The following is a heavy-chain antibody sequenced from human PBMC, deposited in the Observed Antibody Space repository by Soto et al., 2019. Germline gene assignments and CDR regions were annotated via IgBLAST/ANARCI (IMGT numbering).Heavy chain of an antibody. Sequence: ARSLRLSCTASGFSFSTYAMSWVRQPPSKGLEWVSPLTRPAGITYYAASLKGRFTISRDKSNNTLYLQMSSLRAEDTAVYYCARGLDGFKSCNYYYGMDVWGQGTTVTVSS. CDR3: ARGLDGFKSCNYYYGMDV. D-gene: IGHD6-19*01. J-gene: IGHJ6*02. V-gene: IGHV3-23*01. CDR1: GFSFSTYA. CDR2: LTRPAGIT.